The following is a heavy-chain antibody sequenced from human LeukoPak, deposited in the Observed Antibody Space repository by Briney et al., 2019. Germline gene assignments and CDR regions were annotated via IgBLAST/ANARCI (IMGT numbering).Heavy chain of an antibody. CDR3: AREAVLYDTKRGFDY. Sequence: PSETLSLTCAVYGGSFSGYYWSWIRQPPVKGLEWIGEINHSGSTNYNPSLKSRVTISVDTSKNQFSLKLSSVTAADTAVYYCAREAVLYDTKRGFDYWGQGTLVTVSS. V-gene: IGHV4-34*09. D-gene: IGHD3-22*01. CDR1: GGSFSGYY. CDR2: INHSGST. J-gene: IGHJ4*02.